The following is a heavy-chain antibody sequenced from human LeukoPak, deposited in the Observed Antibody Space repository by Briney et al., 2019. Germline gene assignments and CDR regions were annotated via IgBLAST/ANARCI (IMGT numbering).Heavy chain of an antibody. Sequence: PGGSLRLSCAASGFTFSSYGMHWVRQAPGKGLEWVAVISYNGGDTYYADSVKGRFTISRDKSKNTLYLQMNSLRAQDTAVYYCAKGRYSYGRTLDYWGQGTLVTVSS. CDR2: ISYNGGDT. CDR1: GFTFSSYG. V-gene: IGHV3-30*18. J-gene: IGHJ4*02. D-gene: IGHD5-18*01. CDR3: AKGRYSYGRTLDY.